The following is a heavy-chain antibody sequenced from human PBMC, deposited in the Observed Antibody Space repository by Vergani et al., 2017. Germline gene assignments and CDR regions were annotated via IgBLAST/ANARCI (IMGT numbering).Heavy chain of an antibody. CDR3: TRGWYYDSIAYWAY. CDR1: GYTFSSYG. V-gene: IGHV1-18*01. Sequence: QVQLVQSGAEVKKPGASVKVSCKASGYTFSSYGISWVRQAPGQGLEWMGWISAYNGNTNHAQKVQGRVTMTTDTSTSTAYMELRSLRSDDTAVYYCTRGWYYDSIAYWAYWGQGTLVTVSS. J-gene: IGHJ4*02. D-gene: IGHD3-22*01. CDR2: ISAYNGNT.